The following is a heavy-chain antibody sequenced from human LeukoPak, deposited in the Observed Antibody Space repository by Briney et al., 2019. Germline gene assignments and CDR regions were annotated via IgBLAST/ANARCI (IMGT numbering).Heavy chain of an antibody. CDR3: AKDAYGGATFFYYMDV. CDR1: GFSYDDYA. Sequence: GGSLRLSCAGSGFSYDDYAMHWVRQTPGKGLEWVSGISWNSGNIAYADFVGGRFTISRDNAKNSLSLQMNSLSDEDTAVYYCAKDAYGGATFFYYMDVWGKGTTVTVSS. CDR2: ISWNSGNI. J-gene: IGHJ6*03. D-gene: IGHD2/OR15-2a*01. V-gene: IGHV3-9*01.